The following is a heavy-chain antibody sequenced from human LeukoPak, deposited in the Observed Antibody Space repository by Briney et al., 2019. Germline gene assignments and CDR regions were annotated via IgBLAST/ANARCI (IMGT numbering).Heavy chain of an antibody. J-gene: IGHJ5*02. CDR2: FDPEDGET. Sequence: GASVNVSCTVSGYTLTELSMHWVRQAPGKGLEWMGGFDPEDGETIYAQKFQGRVTMTEDTSTDTAYMELSSLRSEDTAVYYCATDPDTAMARTWGQGTLVTVSS. CDR1: GYTLTELS. CDR3: ATDPDTAMART. V-gene: IGHV1-24*01. D-gene: IGHD5-18*01.